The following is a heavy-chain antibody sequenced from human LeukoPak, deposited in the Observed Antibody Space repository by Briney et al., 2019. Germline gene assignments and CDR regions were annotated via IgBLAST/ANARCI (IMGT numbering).Heavy chain of an antibody. J-gene: IGHJ4*02. V-gene: IGHV3-30*03. CDR2: FPYDGSNK. CDR3: ARDVDTSGWYFDY. Sequence: PGGSLRLSCAASGFSFSSHGMHWVRQAPGKGLEWVAVFPYDGSNKYYADSVKGRFTISRDTSKNTLYLQMNSLTAEDTAVYYCARDVDTSGWYFDYWGQGTLVTVSS. D-gene: IGHD6-19*01. CDR1: GFSFSSHG.